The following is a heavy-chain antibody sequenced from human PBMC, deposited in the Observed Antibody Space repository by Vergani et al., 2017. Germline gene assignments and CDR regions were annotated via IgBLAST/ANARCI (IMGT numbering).Heavy chain of an antibody. Sequence: QVQLQESGPGLVKPSGTLSLTCAVSGGSISSSNWWSWVRQPPGKGLVWIGEIYHRGSTNYNPSLKSRVPISVDKSKNQFSLKLCSVPAADTAVYYCARRWRGPNYYGSSGYYPLRLWGRGTLVTVSS. CDR1: GGSISSSNW. CDR3: ARRWRGPNYYGSSGYYPLRL. J-gene: IGHJ2*01. CDR2: IYHRGST. V-gene: IGHV4-4*02. D-gene: IGHD3-22*01.